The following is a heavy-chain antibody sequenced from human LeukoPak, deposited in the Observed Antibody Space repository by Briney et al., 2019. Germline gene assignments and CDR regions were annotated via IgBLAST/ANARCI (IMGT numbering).Heavy chain of an antibody. CDR1: GFTFSSYG. CDR3: AEVDTAMVTLNY. Sequence: GGSLRLSCAASGFTFSSYGMHWVRQAPGKGLEWVAFIRYDGSNKYYADSVKGRFTISRDNSKNTLYLQMNSLRAEDTAVYYCAEVDTAMVTLNYWGQGTLVTVSS. D-gene: IGHD5-18*01. J-gene: IGHJ4*02. CDR2: IRYDGSNK. V-gene: IGHV3-30*02.